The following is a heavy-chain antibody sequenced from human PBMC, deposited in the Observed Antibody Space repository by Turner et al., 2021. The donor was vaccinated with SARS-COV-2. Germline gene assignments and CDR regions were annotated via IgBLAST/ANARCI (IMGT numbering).Heavy chain of an antibody. V-gene: IGHV1-69*01. Sequence: QVQLVQSGAEVKKPGSSVKVSCKASGGTFSSYAISWVRQAPGQGLEWMGGIIPIFGTANYAQKFQGRVKITADESTRTAYMELSSLRSEDTAVYYCARARGVDYYDSSGQRFDPWGQGTLVTVSS. J-gene: IGHJ5*02. CDR1: GGTFSSYA. CDR2: IIPIFGTA. D-gene: IGHD3-22*01. CDR3: ARARGVDYYDSSGQRFDP.